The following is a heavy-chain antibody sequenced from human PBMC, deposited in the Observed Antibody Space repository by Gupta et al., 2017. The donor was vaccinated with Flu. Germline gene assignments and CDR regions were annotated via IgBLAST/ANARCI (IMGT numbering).Heavy chain of an antibody. J-gene: IGHJ4*02. Sequence: EVQLLESGGDLVQPGGSLRLSCVASGFPFTSYAMRWVRQAPGKGVEWVSGIRNVGDGTFYADSVRGRFSISRDNSKNMLYLQMDSLRVEDTAVYYCAKEISAIGDPYFDYWGQGTLFTVSS. CDR1: GFPFTSYA. D-gene: IGHD2-21*02. V-gene: IGHV3-23*01. CDR2: IRNVGDGT. CDR3: AKEISAIGDPYFDY.